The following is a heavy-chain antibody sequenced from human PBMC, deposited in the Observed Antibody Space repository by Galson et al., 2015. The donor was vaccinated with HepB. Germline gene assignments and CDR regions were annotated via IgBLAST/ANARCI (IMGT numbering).Heavy chain of an antibody. CDR2: ISSSSSTI. J-gene: IGHJ4*02. CDR1: GFTFSSYS. Sequence: SLRLSCAASGFTFSSYSMNWVRQAPGKGLEWVSYISSSSSTIYYADSVKGRFTISRDNAKNSLYLQMNSLRAEDTAVYYCARGRGSYDYWGQGTLVTVSS. CDR3: ARGRGSYDY. D-gene: IGHD1-26*01. V-gene: IGHV3-48*04.